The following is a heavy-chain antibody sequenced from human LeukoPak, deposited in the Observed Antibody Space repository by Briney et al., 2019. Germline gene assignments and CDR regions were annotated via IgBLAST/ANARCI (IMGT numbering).Heavy chain of an antibody. CDR2: IYYSGST. Sequence: PSETLSLTCTVSAYSITNGHYWGWIRQSPGKGLEWIGYIYYSGSTNYNPSLKSRVTISVDTSKNQFSLKLSSVTAADTAVYYCARGVTAIDYWGQGTLVTVSS. CDR1: AYSITNGHY. D-gene: IGHD2-21*02. CDR3: ARGVTAIDY. J-gene: IGHJ4*02. V-gene: IGHV4-38-2*02.